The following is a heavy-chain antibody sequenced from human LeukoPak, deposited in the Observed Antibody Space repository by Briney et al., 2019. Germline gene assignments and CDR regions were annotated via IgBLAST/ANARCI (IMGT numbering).Heavy chain of an antibody. J-gene: IGHJ4*02. V-gene: IGHV5-51*01. CDR2: IYPGDSDT. CDR1: GYSFTTHW. D-gene: IGHD1-26*01. Sequence: EESLKISCKGSGYSFTTHWIGWVRQMPGKGLEWMGIIYPGDSDTRYSPSFQGQVTISADKSISTAYLQWSSLKASDTAMYYCARQGVGATRYFDYWGQGTLVTVSS. CDR3: ARQGVGATRYFDY.